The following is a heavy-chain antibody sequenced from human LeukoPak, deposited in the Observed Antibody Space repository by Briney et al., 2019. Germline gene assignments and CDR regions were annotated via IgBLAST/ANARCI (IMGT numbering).Heavy chain of an antibody. V-gene: IGHV3-11*01. CDR1: GFTFSDYY. J-gene: IGHJ4*02. CDR2: ISSSGSTI. D-gene: IGHD2-2*01. CDR3: ARGLPATLLDY. Sequence: GGSLRLSCVASGFTFSDYYMSWIRQAPGKGLEWVSYISSSGSTIYYADSVKGRFTISRDNAKNSLYLQMNSLRAEDTATYYCARGLPATLLDYWGQGTLVTVSS.